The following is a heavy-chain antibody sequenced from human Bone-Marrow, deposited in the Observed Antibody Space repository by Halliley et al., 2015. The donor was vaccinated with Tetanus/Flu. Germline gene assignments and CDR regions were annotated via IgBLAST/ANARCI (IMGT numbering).Heavy chain of an antibody. J-gene: IGHJ4*02. D-gene: IGHD7-27*01. CDR2: IYYSGST. CDR1: GASIGSSY. V-gene: IGHV4-59*01. CDR3: ARVGLGISALDY. Sequence: TLSLTCSVSGASIGSSYWGWIRQSPGEGLEWIGYIYYSGSTNYNPSLRSRVTILVDTSKSQVSLRPLSVTAADTAVYYCARVGLGISALDYWGQGILVTVSS.